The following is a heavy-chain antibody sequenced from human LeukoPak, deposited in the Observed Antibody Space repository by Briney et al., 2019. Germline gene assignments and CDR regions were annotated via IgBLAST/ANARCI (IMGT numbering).Heavy chain of an antibody. J-gene: IGHJ3*02. Sequence: ETLSLTCAVYGGSFSGYYWSWIRQPPGKGLVWVSRINSDGSSTSYADSVKGRFTISRDNAKNTLYLQMNSLRAEDTAVYYCANDFWSGYYNDAFDIWGQGTMVTVSS. CDR3: ANDFWSGYYNDAFDI. CDR2: INSDGSST. CDR1: GGSFSGYY. V-gene: IGHV3-74*01. D-gene: IGHD3-3*01.